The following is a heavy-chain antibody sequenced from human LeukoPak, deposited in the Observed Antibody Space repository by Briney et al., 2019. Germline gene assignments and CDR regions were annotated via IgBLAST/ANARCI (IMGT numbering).Heavy chain of an antibody. J-gene: IGHJ4*02. CDR3: ARTPSSSWRFDY. D-gene: IGHD6-13*01. V-gene: IGHV3-30-3*01. CDR1: GFTFSSYA. Sequence: GGSLRLSCAASGFTFSSYAMHWIRQAPGKGLEWVAVISYDGSNKYYADSVKGRFTISRDNSKNTLYLQMNSLRAEDTAVYYCARTPSSSWRFDYWGQGTLVTVSS. CDR2: ISYDGSNK.